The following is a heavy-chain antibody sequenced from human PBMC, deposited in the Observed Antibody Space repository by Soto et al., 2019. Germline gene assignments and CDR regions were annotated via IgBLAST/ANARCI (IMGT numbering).Heavy chain of an antibody. V-gene: IGHV1-2*04. Sequence: ASVKVSCKASGYTFTGYYMHWVRQAPGQGLEWMGWINPNSGGTNYAQKFQGWVTMTRDTSISTAYMELSRLRSDDTAVYYCARDKGRGQQLVNDYWGQGTLVTVSS. CDR3: ARDKGRGQQLVNDY. J-gene: IGHJ4*02. CDR1: GYTFTGYY. CDR2: INPNSGGT. D-gene: IGHD6-13*01.